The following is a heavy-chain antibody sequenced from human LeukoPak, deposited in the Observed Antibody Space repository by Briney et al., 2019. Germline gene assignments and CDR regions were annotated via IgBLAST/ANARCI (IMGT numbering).Heavy chain of an antibody. V-gene: IGHV3-21*01. CDR3: ARRGYSYGYSDDFDY. J-gene: IGHJ4*02. Sequence: PGGSLRLSCAASGFTFSSYSMNWVRQAPGKGLEWVSSISSSSSYIYYADSVKGRFTISRDNAKDSLYLQMNSLRAEDTAVYYCARRGYSYGYSDDFDYWGQGTLVTVPS. CDR2: ISSSSSYI. D-gene: IGHD5-18*01. CDR1: GFTFSSYS.